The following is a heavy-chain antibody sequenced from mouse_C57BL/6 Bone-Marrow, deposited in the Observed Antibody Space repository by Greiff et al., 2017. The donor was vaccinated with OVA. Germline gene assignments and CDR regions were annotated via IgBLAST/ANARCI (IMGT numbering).Heavy chain of an antibody. D-gene: IGHD2-5*01. CDR1: GYTFTSYW. Sequence: QVQLQQPGAELVKPGASVKLSCKASGYTFTSYWMQWVKQRPGQGLEWIGEIDPSDSYTNYNQKFKGKATLTVDTSSSTAYMQLSSLTSEDSAVYYCARTYYSNYGFAYCGQGTLVTVSA. CDR2: IDPSDSYT. CDR3: ARTYYSNYGFAY. J-gene: IGHJ3*01. V-gene: IGHV1-50*01.